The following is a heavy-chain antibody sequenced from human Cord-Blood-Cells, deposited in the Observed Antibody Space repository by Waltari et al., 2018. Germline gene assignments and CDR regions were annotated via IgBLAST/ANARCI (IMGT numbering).Heavy chain of an antibody. CDR3: ARETRYSGYDSRGFDY. V-gene: IGHV4-34*01. Sequence: QVQLQQWGAGLLKPSETLSLTCAVYGGSFSGYYWSWIRQPPGKGLEWIGEIKHSRSTNCNPSLKSRVTISVDTSKNQFSLKLSSVTAADTAVYYCARETRYSGYDSRGFDYWGQGTLVTVSS. J-gene: IGHJ4*02. D-gene: IGHD5-12*01. CDR2: IKHSRST. CDR1: GGSFSGYY.